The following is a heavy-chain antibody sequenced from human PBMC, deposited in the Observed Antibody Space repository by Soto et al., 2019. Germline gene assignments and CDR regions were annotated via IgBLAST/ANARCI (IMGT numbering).Heavy chain of an antibody. Sequence: SETLSLTCDVSGGSISSGAYSWSWIRQPPGKGLEWIGYFYHSGSTYYHPSLKSRVTISVDTSKNQFSLKLSSVTAADTAVYYCARHSSDFWSGYYPAYYYYYMDVWGKGTTVTVSS. J-gene: IGHJ6*03. CDR1: GGSISSGAYS. D-gene: IGHD3-3*01. V-gene: IGHV4-30-2*03. CDR2: FYHSGST. CDR3: ARHSSDFWSGYYPAYYYYYMDV.